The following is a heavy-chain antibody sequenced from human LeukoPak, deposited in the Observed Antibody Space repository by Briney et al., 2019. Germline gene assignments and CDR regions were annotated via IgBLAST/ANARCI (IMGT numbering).Heavy chain of an antibody. CDR3: ARATLYGDYDMDFDY. D-gene: IGHD4-17*01. V-gene: IGHV4-4*07. CDR1: GGSLSSYY. Sequence: SETLSLTCTVSGGSLSSYYWSWIRQPAGKGLEWIGRIYTSGSTNYNPSLKSRVTMSVDTSKNQFSLKLSSVTAADTAVYYCARATLYGDYDMDFDYWGQGTLVTVSS. CDR2: IYTSGST. J-gene: IGHJ4*02.